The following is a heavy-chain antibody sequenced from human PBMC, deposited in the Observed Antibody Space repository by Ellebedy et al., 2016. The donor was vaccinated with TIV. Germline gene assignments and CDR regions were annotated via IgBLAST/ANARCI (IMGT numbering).Heavy chain of an antibody. D-gene: IGHD3-10*01. CDR3: AKLLWFGEILAPFDY. CDR1: GFTFSSFA. CDR2: ISDSGGRT. Sequence: GESLKISCAASGFTFSSFAMNWVRRAPGKRLEWVSIISDSGGRTYYADPVKGRFTISRDNSKNTLYLQMISLRAEDTAVYYCAKLLWFGEILAPFDYWGQGTPVTVSS. V-gene: IGHV3-23*01. J-gene: IGHJ4*02.